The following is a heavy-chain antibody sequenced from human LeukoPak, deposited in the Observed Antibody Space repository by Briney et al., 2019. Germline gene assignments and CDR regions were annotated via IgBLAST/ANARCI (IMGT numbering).Heavy chain of an antibody. V-gene: IGHV3-30-3*01. CDR1: GFAFSSYA. CDR2: ISYDGSNK. D-gene: IGHD3-9*01. J-gene: IGHJ4*02. CDR3: ATTSYDILTAYSGFDC. Sequence: GGSLRLSCAASGFAFSSYAMYWVRQAPGKGLEWVAVISYDGSNKYYADSVKGRFTISRDNSKNTLYLQMNSLRPEDTAVYYCATTSYDILTAYSGFDCWGQGTLVTISS.